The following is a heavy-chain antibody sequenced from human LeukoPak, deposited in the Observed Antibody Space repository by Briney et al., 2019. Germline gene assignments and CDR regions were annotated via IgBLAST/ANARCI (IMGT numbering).Heavy chain of an antibody. Sequence: PGGSLRLSCAASGFTFSSYEMNWVRQAPGKGLEWVSYISSSGSTIYYADSVKGRFTFSRDNAKNSLYLQMNSLRAEDTAVYYCAREFKRITMIVVVKGGFDYWGQGTLVTVSS. D-gene: IGHD3-22*01. CDR1: GFTFSSYE. CDR2: ISSSGSTI. V-gene: IGHV3-48*03. J-gene: IGHJ4*02. CDR3: AREFKRITMIVVVKGGFDY.